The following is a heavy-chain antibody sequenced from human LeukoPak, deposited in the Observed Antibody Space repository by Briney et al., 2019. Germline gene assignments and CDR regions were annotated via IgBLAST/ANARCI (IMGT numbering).Heavy chain of an antibody. CDR1: GFTFSSYG. V-gene: IGHV3-33*01. CDR3: AREGITSYDYGDYGWFDP. J-gene: IGHJ5*02. CDR2: IWYDGSNK. Sequence: GRSLRLSCAASGFTFSSYGMHWVRQAPGKGLEWVAVIWYDGSNKYYADSVEGRFTISRDNSKNTLYLQMNSLRAEDTAVYYCAREGITSYDYGDYGWFDPWGQGTLVTVSS. D-gene: IGHD4-17*01.